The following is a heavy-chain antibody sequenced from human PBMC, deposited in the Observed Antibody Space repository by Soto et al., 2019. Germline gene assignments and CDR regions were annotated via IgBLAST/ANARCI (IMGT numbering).Heavy chain of an antibody. D-gene: IGHD2-2*01. J-gene: IGHJ6*02. CDR2: IIPIPGTP. CDR3: ARSQGSSTSLEIYYYYYYGMDV. Sequence: QVQLVQSGAEVKKPGSSVKVSCKASGGTFGSYAISWVRQAPGQGLEWMGGIIPIPGTPTYAQKFQGRVTIAADESTSTAYMELSSLRSEDTAVYYCARSQGSSTSLEIYYYYYYGMDVWGQGTTVTVSS. CDR1: GGTFGSYA. V-gene: IGHV1-69*01.